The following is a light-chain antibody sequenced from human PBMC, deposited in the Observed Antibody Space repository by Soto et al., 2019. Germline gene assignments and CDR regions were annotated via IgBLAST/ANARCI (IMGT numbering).Light chain of an antibody. V-gene: IGLV2-14*01. CDR3: GSLTTTRIWV. J-gene: IGLJ3*02. CDR1: TSDFGDDKY. CDR2: GVS. Sequence: QSALTQPASVSGSPGQSITMSCTGSTSDFGDDKYVSWYQQQPGKGPNLLIYGVSNRPPGVSNRFSGSKSGNTASLTISGLQVDDEADYFCGSLTTTRIWVFGGGTQLTVL.